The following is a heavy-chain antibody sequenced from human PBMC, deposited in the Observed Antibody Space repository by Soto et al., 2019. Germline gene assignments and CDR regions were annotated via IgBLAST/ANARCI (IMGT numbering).Heavy chain of an antibody. CDR2: INPNTGGT. J-gene: IGHJ6*02. Sequence: QVQLVQSGAEVKKPGASVKVSCKASGYTFTGYYMHWVRQAPGQGLEWMGWINPNTGGTNYAQKFQGWVNMTRDTSISTAYMELSRLRSDDTAVYYCARGGYCSGGSCYPLLGGMDVWGQGTTVTVSS. D-gene: IGHD2-15*01. CDR1: GYTFTGYY. CDR3: ARGGYCSGGSCYPLLGGMDV. V-gene: IGHV1-2*04.